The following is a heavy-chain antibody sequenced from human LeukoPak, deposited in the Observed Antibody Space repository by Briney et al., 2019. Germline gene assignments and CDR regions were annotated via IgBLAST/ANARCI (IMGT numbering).Heavy chain of an antibody. V-gene: IGHV3-23*01. CDR2: ISGSGGST. Sequence: GGSLRLSCAASGFTFSSYDMSWVRQAPGKGLEWVSEISGSGGSTYYADSAKGRFTISRDNSKNTLYLQMNSLRVEDTAVYYCAKAGCSSTSCYQGVYYYYYMDVWGKGTTVTVSS. CDR3: AKAGCSSTSCYQGVYYYYYMDV. J-gene: IGHJ6*03. D-gene: IGHD2-2*01. CDR1: GFTFSSYD.